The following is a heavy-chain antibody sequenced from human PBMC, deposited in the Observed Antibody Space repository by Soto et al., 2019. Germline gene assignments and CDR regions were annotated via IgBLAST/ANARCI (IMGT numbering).Heavy chain of an antibody. J-gene: IGHJ4*02. Sequence: GVLRLSCTTSGFTFGDYAMSWFRQAPGEGLEWIGYIRSNTYGGTTEYAASVKGRFTISRDDSKRVAHLQMNSLETEDTAVYFCARRKYLDYWGQGTLVTVSS. CDR3: ARRKYLDY. D-gene: IGHD6-6*01. CDR1: GFTFGDYA. CDR2: IRSNTYGGTT. V-gene: IGHV3-49*03.